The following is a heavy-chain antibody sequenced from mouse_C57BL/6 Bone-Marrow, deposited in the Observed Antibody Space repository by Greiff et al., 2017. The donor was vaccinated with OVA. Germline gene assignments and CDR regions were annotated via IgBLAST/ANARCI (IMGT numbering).Heavy chain of an antibody. Sequence: VHLVESGPELVRPGVSVKISCKGSGYTFTDYAMHWVKQSHAKSLEWIGVISTYYGDASYNQKFKDKATMTVDKSSSTAYMELARLTSEDSAVYYCARPFITTVVAKDYFDYWGQGTTLTVSS. CDR3: ARPFITTVVAKDYFDY. V-gene: IGHV1-67*01. CDR2: ISTYYGDA. D-gene: IGHD1-1*01. J-gene: IGHJ2*01. CDR1: GYTFTDYA.